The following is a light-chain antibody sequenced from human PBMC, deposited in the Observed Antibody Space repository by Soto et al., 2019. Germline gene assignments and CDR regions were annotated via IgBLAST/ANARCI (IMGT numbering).Light chain of an antibody. Sequence: DIVMTQSPLSLPVTPGEPASISCRSSQSLLHSNGYNYLNWFVQKPGQSPQLLIYLGSERASGVPDRFSGSGSGTDFTLKISRVEAEDVGVYYCMQPLQSWTFGQGTKVDTK. CDR1: QSLLHSNGYNY. J-gene: IGKJ1*01. CDR3: MQPLQSWT. CDR2: LGS. V-gene: IGKV2-28*01.